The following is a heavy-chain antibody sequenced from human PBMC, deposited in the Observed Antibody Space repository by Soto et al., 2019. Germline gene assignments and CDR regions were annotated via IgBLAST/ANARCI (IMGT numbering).Heavy chain of an antibody. J-gene: IGHJ6*02. CDR3: ARLMVAATPYYYYGMDV. CDR1: VYSFNRYC. V-gene: IGHV5-51*01. D-gene: IGHD2-15*01. Sequence: LKISCTASVYSFNRYCLGWLRQMPWKVLEWIGIIYPGDSDTRYSPSLQGQVTISADKSISTAYLQWSSLKASDTAMYYRARLMVAATPYYYYGMDVWGQGTTVTVSS. CDR2: IYPGDSDT.